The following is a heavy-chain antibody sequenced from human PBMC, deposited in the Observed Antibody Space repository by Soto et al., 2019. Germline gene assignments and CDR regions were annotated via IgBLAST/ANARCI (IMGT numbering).Heavy chain of an antibody. V-gene: IGHV5-51*01. CDR2: IYPGDSGT. CDR3: ARTRSFTLGFYYDGMDV. Sequence: GESLKISCQGSGYSFASYWIGWVRQMPGKDLEWMGIIYPGDSGTRYSPSFQGQVTLSADKSLRTAYLQWTSLKASDTALYYCARTRSFTLGFYYDGMDVWGQGTTVTVSS. CDR1: GYSFASYW. D-gene: IGHD6-6*01. J-gene: IGHJ6*02.